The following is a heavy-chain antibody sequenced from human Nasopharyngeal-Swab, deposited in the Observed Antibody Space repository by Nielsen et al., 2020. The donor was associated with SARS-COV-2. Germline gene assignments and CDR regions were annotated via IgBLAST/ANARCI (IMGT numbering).Heavy chain of an antibody. CDR3: EEGYDERSDSRRGGEAGEG. J-gene: IGHJ3*01. D-gene: IGHD5-12*01. Sequence: SETLSLTCSVSGGSINNFYWTWIRQPPGKGLEWIAYISYSGATNYDPSLKSRVTISRDTSKNEVSLKLNSVTAADTAVYYCEEGYDERSDSRRGGEAGEGGGQGTVVT. CDR2: ISYSGAT. CDR1: GGSINNFY. V-gene: IGHV4-59*08.